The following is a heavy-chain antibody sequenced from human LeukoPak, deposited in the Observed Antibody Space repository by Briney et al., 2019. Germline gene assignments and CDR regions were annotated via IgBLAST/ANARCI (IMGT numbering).Heavy chain of an antibody. CDR1: GGSIVSGNYY. Sequence: PSQTLSLTCTVSGGSIVSGNYYWIWIRQPAGKGLEWIGRIYSTGSANYNPSLKSRVTISVDTSKNQFSVKLSSVTAADTAVYYCARGWVDWGNAFDIWGQGTMVTVSS. CDR3: ARGWVDWGNAFDI. D-gene: IGHD7-27*01. V-gene: IGHV4-61*02. J-gene: IGHJ3*02. CDR2: IYSTGSA.